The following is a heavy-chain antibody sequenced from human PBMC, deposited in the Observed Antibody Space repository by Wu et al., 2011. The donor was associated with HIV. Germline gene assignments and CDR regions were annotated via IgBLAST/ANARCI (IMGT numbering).Heavy chain of an antibody. D-gene: IGHD5-18*01. CDR1: GYTFTDYY. V-gene: IGHV1-2*02. CDR3: AGPRGNSYGSFDY. Sequence: QVQLVQSGAELKKPGASVKVSCKASGYTFTDYYMHWVRQAPGQGLEWMGWINPSSGGTNFAQKFQDRVIMTRDTSISTAYMELSRLRSDDTAVYYCAGPRGNSYGSFDYWGQGTLVTVSS. J-gene: IGHJ4*02. CDR2: INPSSGGT.